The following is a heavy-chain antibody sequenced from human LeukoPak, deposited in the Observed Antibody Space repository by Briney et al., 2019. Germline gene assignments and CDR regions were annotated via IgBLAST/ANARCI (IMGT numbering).Heavy chain of an antibody. CDR2: IYPGDSDT. Sequence: GESLKISCKGSGHSFTSYWIGWVRQMPGKGLEWMGIIYPGDSDTRYSPSFQGQVTISADRSISSAYLQWSSLKASDTAMYYCARLEVADHYDRSGYFDYWGQGTLVTVSS. V-gene: IGHV5-51*01. CDR1: GHSFTSYW. J-gene: IGHJ4*02. D-gene: IGHD3-22*01. CDR3: ARLEVADHYDRSGYFDY.